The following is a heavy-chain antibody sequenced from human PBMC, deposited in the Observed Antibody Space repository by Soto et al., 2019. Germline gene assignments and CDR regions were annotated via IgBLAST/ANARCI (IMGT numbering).Heavy chain of an antibody. CDR1: GGSVCGYY. V-gene: IGHV4-59*02. J-gene: IGHJ3*02. Sequence: PAETLYLTCSVSGGSVCGYYWSWIRQPPGKGLEWIGYFHYSRSTNYNPSLKSRVTISVDTSKNQFSLNLSSVTAADTAVYYCARTYTDAFDIWGQGTMVTVSS. CDR2: FHYSRST. D-gene: IGHD2-2*02. CDR3: ARTYTDAFDI.